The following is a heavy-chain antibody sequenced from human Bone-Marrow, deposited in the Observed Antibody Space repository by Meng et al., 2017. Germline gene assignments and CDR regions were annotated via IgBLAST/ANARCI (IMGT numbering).Heavy chain of an antibody. J-gene: IGHJ4*02. Sequence: QLQLQESGPGLVKPSETLSLTCTVPGGSISSSNSYWGWIRQPPGKGLEWIGSFYSSGITSYNPSLKSRVTISVDTSKNQFSLKLSSVTAADTAAYYCARHKGNSYGYLYVDYWGQGTLVTVST. D-gene: IGHD5-18*01. CDR1: GGSISSSNSY. CDR3: ARHKGNSYGYLYVDY. CDR2: FYSSGIT. V-gene: IGHV4-39*01.